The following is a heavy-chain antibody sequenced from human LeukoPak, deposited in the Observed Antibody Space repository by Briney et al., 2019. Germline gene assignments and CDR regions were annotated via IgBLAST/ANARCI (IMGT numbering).Heavy chain of an antibody. Sequence: SETLSLPCTVSGVPISRSNSSWGGIRQPPGQGREWIGGIVYSGNTYYNASLNSQVSISIDTSKNQFSLRLTSVTAADTAVYYCARQTGSGLFILPGGQGTLVTVSS. D-gene: IGHD3/OR15-3a*01. J-gene: IGHJ4*02. CDR3: ARQTGSGLFILP. CDR1: GVPISRSNSS. V-gene: IGHV4-39*01. CDR2: IVYSGNT.